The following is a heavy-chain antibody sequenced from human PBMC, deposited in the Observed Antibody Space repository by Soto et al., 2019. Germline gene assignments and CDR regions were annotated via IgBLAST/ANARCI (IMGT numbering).Heavy chain of an antibody. D-gene: IGHD4-17*01. Sequence: QVQLQQWGAGLLKPSETLSLTCAVYGGSFSGYYWSWIRQPPGKGLEWIGEINHSGSTNYNPSLKSRVTISVDTSKNQFSLTLSSVTAADTAVYYCARADDYGDYVREGWFDPWCQGTLVTVSS. CDR2: INHSGST. V-gene: IGHV4-34*01. J-gene: IGHJ5*02. CDR1: GGSFSGYY. CDR3: ARADDYGDYVREGWFDP.